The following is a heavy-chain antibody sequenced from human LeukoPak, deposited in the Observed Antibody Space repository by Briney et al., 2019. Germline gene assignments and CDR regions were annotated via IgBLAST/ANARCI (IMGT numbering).Heavy chain of an antibody. J-gene: IGHJ4*02. Sequence: GGSLRLSCAASGFTFSSYEMNWVRQAPGKGLEWVSYISSSNSYIYYVDSVKGRFTISRDNAKNSLYLQMNSLRVDDTAVCYCARGRSGWYHDYWGPGTLVTVSS. CDR1: GFTFSSYE. D-gene: IGHD6-19*01. CDR2: ISSSNSYI. CDR3: ARGRSGWYHDY. V-gene: IGHV3-48*03.